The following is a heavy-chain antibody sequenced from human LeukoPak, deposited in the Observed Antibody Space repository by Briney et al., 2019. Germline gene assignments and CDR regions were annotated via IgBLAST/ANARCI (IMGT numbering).Heavy chain of an antibody. J-gene: IGHJ5*02. Sequence: EASVKVSCKASGYTFTNYAISWVRQAPGQGLERMGWISDYNGNTNYAQKFQGRVTMTTDTSTSTAYMELRSLRSDDTALYYCARVILEDIVVVPAAPNWFDPWGQGTLVTVSS. CDR3: ARVILEDIVVVPAAPNWFDP. CDR2: ISDYNGNT. D-gene: IGHD2-2*01. V-gene: IGHV1-18*01. CDR1: GYTFTNYA.